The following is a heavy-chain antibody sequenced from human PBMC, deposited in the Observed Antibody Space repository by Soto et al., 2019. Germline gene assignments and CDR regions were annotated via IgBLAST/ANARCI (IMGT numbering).Heavy chain of an antibody. V-gene: IGHV3-7*05. D-gene: IGHD2-21*01. J-gene: IGHJ5*02. CDR2: IKQDGSEK. CDR1: GFAFSSYW. CDR3: ARWGLVLGGRNWFDP. Sequence: EVQLVESGGDLVQPGGSLRLSCAASGFAFSSYWMSWVRQAPGKGLEWVANIKQDGSEKYYVDSVKDRFTISRDNAKNSLYLQMNSLIAEDTAVYYCARWGLVLGGRNWFDPWGQGTLVTVSS.